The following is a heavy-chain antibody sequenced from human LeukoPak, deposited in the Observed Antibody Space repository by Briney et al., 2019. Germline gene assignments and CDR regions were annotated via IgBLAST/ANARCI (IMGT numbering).Heavy chain of an antibody. D-gene: IGHD3-9*01. J-gene: IGHJ6*02. V-gene: IGHV3-74*01. Sequence: LPGGSLRLSCVASGFTFSSYWMHWVRQDPRKGLVWVSRINGDGRNINYADSVRGRFTISRDNAKNTLYLQMSTLRVEDTAVYYCTRDLMDYDVSTGLHHYYMDVWGQGTTVTVSS. CDR1: GFTFSSYW. CDR2: INGDGRNI. CDR3: TRDLMDYDVSTGLHHYYMDV.